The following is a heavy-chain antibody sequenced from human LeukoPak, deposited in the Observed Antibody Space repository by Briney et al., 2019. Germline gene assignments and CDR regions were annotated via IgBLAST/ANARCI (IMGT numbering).Heavy chain of an antibody. CDR3: AKDIAVAGTAARPGALDY. CDR1: GFTFDDYA. Sequence: GGSLRLSCAASGFTFDDYAMHWVRQAPGKGLEWVSGISWNSGSIGYADSVKGRFTISRDNAKNSLYLQMNSLRAEDMALYYCAKDIAVAGTAARPGALDYWGQGTLVTVSS. V-gene: IGHV3-9*03. J-gene: IGHJ4*02. CDR2: ISWNSGSI. D-gene: IGHD6-19*01.